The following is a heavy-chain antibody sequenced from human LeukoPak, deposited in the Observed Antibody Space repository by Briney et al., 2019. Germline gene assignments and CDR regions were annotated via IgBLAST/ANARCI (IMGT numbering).Heavy chain of an antibody. D-gene: IGHD5-18*01. CDR1: GFTFSSYG. CDR3: AKSGSGYSYGFDY. Sequence: GGSLRLSCAASGFTFSSYGMHWVRQAPGKGLEWVAVISYDGSNKYYADSVKGRFTISKDNSKNTLYLQMNSLRAEDTAVYYCAKSGSGYSYGFDYWGQGTLVTVSS. V-gene: IGHV3-30*18. J-gene: IGHJ4*02. CDR2: ISYDGSNK.